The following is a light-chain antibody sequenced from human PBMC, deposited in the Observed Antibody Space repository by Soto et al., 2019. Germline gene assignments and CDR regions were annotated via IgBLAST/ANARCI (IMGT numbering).Light chain of an antibody. V-gene: IGKV1-9*01. CDR2: GAS. Sequence: DIQLTQSPSFLSASVGDRVTITCRASQVISSYLAWFQQKPGRAPNLLIYGASTLQSGVPSRFSGSGSGTDFALTISNLQPEDFATYYCQKLNAYPLTFGQGTRREIK. CDR3: QKLNAYPLT. J-gene: IGKJ5*01. CDR1: QVISSY.